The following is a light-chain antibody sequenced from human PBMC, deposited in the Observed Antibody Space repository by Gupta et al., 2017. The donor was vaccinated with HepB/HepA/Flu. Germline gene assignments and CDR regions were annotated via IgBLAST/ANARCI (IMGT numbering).Light chain of an antibody. CDR1: QSIRNW. CDR2: KAS. J-gene: IGKJ4*01. Sequence: DIQMTQSPSTLSASVGDTVTITCRASQSIRNWLAWYQQKPGKAPNLLIYKASTLQGGVPSRFSGSGSGTEFTLTISSLQPDDSATYYCQHCDSSPITFGRGTKVDIK. V-gene: IGKV1-5*03. CDR3: QHCDSSPIT.